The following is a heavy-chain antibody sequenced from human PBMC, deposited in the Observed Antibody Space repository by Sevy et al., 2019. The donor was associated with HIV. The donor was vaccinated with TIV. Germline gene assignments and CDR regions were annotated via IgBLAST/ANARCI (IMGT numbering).Heavy chain of an antibody. D-gene: IGHD2-2*01. CDR2: INESGIT. CDR3: AQSPPVVVVPGAPSWFDP. Sequence: SETLSLTCAVHDGSFSGYYWNWIRQLPGKGLEWIGEINESGITYYNPSLKSRVTISVDTSKKQSSLKLNSVTAADTAVYFCAQSPPVVVVPGAPSWFDPWGQGTLVTVSS. CDR1: DGSFSGYY. V-gene: IGHV4-34*01. J-gene: IGHJ5*02.